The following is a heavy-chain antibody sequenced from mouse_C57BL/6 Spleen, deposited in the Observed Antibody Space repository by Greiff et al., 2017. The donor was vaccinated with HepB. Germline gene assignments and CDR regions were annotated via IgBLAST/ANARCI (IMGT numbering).Heavy chain of an antibody. Sequence: VKVVESGPELVKPGASVKISCKASGYAFSSSWMNWVKQRPGKGLEWIGRIYPGDGDTNYNGKFKGKATLTADKSSSTAYMQLNSLTSEDSAVYYCAKSCNYGQGYYAIDYWGQGTSVTVSS. J-gene: IGHJ4*01. CDR1: GYAFSSSW. V-gene: IGHV1-82*01. CDR2: IYPGDGDT. CDR3: AKSCNYGQGYYAIDY. D-gene: IGHD1-1*02.